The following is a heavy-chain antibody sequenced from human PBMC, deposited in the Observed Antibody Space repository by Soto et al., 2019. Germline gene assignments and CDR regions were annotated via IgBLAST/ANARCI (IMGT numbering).Heavy chain of an antibody. D-gene: IGHD4-17*01. J-gene: IGHJ4*02. CDR1: GFTFSIYS. V-gene: IGHV3-48*01. Sequence: GGSLRLSCAASGFTFSIYSMNWVRQAPGKGLEWVSYISSSSSTMYYADSVKGLFTISRDNAKNSLYLQMNSLRAEDTAVYYCASGSRTPTVNTCAYWGQGTLVTVSS. CDR3: ASGSRTPTVNTCAY. CDR2: ISSSSSTM.